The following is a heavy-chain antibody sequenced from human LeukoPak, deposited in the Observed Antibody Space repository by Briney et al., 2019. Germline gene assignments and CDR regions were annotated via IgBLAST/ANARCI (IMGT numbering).Heavy chain of an antibody. CDR1: GGSISSSNW. CDR2: IYHSGST. D-gene: IGHD3-3*01. J-gene: IGHJ4*02. Sequence: KPSETLSLTCAVSGGSISSSNWWSWVRQPPGKGLEWIGEIYHSGSTNYNPSLKSRVTISVDKSKNQLSLKLSSVTAADTAVYYCARRAPGYYDFWSGYYTQYDYWGQGTLVTVSS. CDR3: ARRAPGYYDFWSGYYTQYDY. V-gene: IGHV4-4*02.